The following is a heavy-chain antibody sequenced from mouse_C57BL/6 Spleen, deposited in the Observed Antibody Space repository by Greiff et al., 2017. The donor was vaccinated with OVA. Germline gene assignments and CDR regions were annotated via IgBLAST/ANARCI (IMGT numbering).Heavy chain of an antibody. CDR2: ISYDGSN. CDR1: GYSITSGYY. CDR3: ASAGSSYEAMDD. Sequence: EVQVVESGPGLVKPSQSLSLTCSVTGYSITSGYYWNWIRQFPGNHLECMDYISYDGSNNYNPSLKNRISLTRATSSNQFFLKLNSVTTEDKDTGNYASAGSSYEAMDDWGQGTSVTVSS. V-gene: IGHV3-6*01. D-gene: IGHD1-1*01. J-gene: IGHJ4*01.